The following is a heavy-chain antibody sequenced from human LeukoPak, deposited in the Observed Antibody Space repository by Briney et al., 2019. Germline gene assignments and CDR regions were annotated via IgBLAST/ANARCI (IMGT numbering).Heavy chain of an antibody. V-gene: IGHV3-30*18. CDR1: GFIFSNYG. CDR3: AKEPTSYTSGWYFQH. J-gene: IGHJ1*01. CDR2: VSHDGRVK. D-gene: IGHD6-25*01. Sequence: GRSLRLSCAASGFIFSNYGMHWVRQAPGTGLEWVAVVSHDGRVKFYADSVKGRFTISRDNSKNTLDLQMYSLRADDTAVYYRAKEPTSYTSGWYFQHWGHGTLVTVSS.